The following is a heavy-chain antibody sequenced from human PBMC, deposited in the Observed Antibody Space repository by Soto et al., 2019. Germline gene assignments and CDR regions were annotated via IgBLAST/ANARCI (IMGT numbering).Heavy chain of an antibody. J-gene: IGHJ6*03. Sequence: EVQLVESGGGLVKPGGSLRLSCAASGFTFSSYSMNWVRQAPGKGLEWVSSISSSSSYIYYADSVKGRFTISRDNAKNSLYLQMNSLRAEDTAVYYCARAEPYCGGDCGYYYYYMDVWGKGTTVTVSS. CDR1: GFTFSSYS. D-gene: IGHD2-21*01. V-gene: IGHV3-21*01. CDR3: ARAEPYCGGDCGYYYYYMDV. CDR2: ISSSSSYI.